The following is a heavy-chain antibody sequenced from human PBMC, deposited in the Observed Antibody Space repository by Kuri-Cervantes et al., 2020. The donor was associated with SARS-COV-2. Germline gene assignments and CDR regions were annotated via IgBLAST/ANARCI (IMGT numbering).Heavy chain of an antibody. CDR3: ARTRANVDTPFVA. Sequence: SKTLSLTCAVSGDSFSSIDYYWAWIRQPPGKGLEWIASLSYTGSTFYNPSLKSRVTISIDMSKSHFSLKMSSVTAADTAVYYCARTRANVDTPFVAWGQGTLVTVSS. D-gene: IGHD5-18*01. CDR2: LSYTGST. J-gene: IGHJ5*02. CDR1: GDSFSSIDYY. V-gene: IGHV4-39*07.